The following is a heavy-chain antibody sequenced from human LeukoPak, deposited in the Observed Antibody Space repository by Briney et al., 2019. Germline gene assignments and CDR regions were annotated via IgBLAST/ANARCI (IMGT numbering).Heavy chain of an antibody. J-gene: IGHJ4*02. D-gene: IGHD3-22*01. Sequence: GGSLRLSCAASGFTFEDYAMPWVRQAPGKGLEWVSGISWNSGSIGYADSVKGRFTISRDNAKNSLYLQMNSLRAEDTALYYCAKDKDYYDSSGFIDYWGQGTLVTVSS. CDR1: GFTFEDYA. CDR2: ISWNSGSI. CDR3: AKDKDYYDSSGFIDY. V-gene: IGHV3-9*01.